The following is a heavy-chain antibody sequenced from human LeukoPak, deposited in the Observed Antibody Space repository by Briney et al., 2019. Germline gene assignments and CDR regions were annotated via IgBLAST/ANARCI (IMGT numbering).Heavy chain of an antibody. Sequence: PSETLSLTCAVYGGSFSGYYWSWIRQPPGKGLEWMGEINHSGSTYYNPSLKSRVTISVDTSKNQFSLKLSSVTAADTAVYYCAQTPGGGYYYGRDYWGQGTLVTVSS. D-gene: IGHD3-22*01. CDR2: INHSGST. J-gene: IGHJ4*02. CDR3: AQTPGGGYYYGRDY. V-gene: IGHV4-34*01. CDR1: GGSFSGYY.